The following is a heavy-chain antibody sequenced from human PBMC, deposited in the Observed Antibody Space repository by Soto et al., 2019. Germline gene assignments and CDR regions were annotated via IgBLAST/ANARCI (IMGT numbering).Heavy chain of an antibody. CDR1: GYSISSSNW. CDR3: ARREIQGPIDY. J-gene: IGHJ4*02. CDR2: IYYSGTT. Sequence: QVQLQESGPGLVKPSDTLSLTCAVSGYSISSSNWWGWIRQPPGKGLEWIGYIYYSGTTYYNQSLKSRVTMSVDTSKNQFYLKLTSVTAVDTAVYYCARREIQGPIDYWGQGTLVTVSS. V-gene: IGHV4-28*01. D-gene: IGHD1-26*01.